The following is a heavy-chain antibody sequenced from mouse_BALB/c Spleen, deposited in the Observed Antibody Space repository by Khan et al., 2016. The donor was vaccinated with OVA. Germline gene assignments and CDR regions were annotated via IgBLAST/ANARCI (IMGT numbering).Heavy chain of an antibody. Sequence: VQLQQPGPELVKPGASVKISCKTSGYTFTEYTMHWVKQSHGKSLEWIGRFNPNNGGTSYNQKFKGRATLTVDESSSTAYMELRSLTSEDSAVYYCTRRDYYAYNWYFDVWGAGTTVTVSS. CDR1: GYTFTEYT. J-gene: IGHJ1*01. CDR2: FNPNNGGT. CDR3: TRRDYYAYNWYFDV. D-gene: IGHD1-2*01. V-gene: IGHV1-22*01.